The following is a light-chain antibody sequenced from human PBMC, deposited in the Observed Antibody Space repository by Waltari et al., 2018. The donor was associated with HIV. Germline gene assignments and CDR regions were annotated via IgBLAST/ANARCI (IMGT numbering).Light chain of an antibody. J-gene: IGLJ2*01. V-gene: IGLV1-40*01. CDR1: SSNSGTHP. CDR3: QSYDSSLSGSV. Sequence: QSVLTQPPSVSGAPGQRVTLSCTGSSSNSGTHPVPWYQQVPGRAPTPLIYNDNKRPSGVPDRFSGSKSGTSASLAITGLQAEDETDYYCQSYDSSLSGSVFGGGTKLTVL. CDR2: NDN.